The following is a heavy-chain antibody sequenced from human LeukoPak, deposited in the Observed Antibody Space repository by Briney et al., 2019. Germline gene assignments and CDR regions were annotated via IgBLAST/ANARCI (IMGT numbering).Heavy chain of an antibody. CDR1: GGTFSSYT. CDR3: ASELSTSLYYFDY. V-gene: IGHV1-69*02. CDR2: IIPTLGIA. Sequence: SVKVSCKASGGTFSSYTISWVRQAPGQGLEWMGRIIPTLGIANYAQKFQGRVTITADKSTSTAYMELSSLRSEDTAVYYCASELSTSLYYFDYWGQGTLVTVSS. J-gene: IGHJ4*02. D-gene: IGHD2-2*01.